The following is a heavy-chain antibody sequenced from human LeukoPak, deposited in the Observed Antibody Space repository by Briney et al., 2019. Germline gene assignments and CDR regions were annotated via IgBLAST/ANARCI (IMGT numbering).Heavy chain of an antibody. CDR3: ARDGSGSYYNPYYFDY. Sequence: GGSLRLSCAASGFTFDDYGMSWVRQAPGKGLEWVSGINWNGGSTGYADSVKGRFTISRDNAKNSLYLQMNSLRAEDTALYYCARDGSGSYYNPYYFDYWGQGTLVTVSS. D-gene: IGHD3-10*01. CDR1: GFTFDDYG. V-gene: IGHV3-20*04. J-gene: IGHJ4*02. CDR2: INWNGGST.